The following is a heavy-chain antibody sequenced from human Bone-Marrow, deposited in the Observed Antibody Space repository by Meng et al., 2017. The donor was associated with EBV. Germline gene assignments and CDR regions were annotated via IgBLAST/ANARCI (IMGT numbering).Heavy chain of an antibody. J-gene: IGHJ5*02. V-gene: IGHV1-8*01. CDR3: ARGRLEARGYFDP. D-gene: IGHD3-3*01. Sequence: VELVQAGHEVKNPGASVKCSFNAFGYTVTGYNINWVGQAPGQGLEWMGWMNPNSGNTGYAQKFQGRVTMTRNTSISTAYMELSSLRSEDTAVYYCARGRLEARGYFDPWGQGTLVTVSS. CDR2: MNPNSGNT. CDR1: GYTVTGYN.